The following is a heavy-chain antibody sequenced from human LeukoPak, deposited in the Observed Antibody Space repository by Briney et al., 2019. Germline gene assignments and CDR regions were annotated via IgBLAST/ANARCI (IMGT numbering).Heavy chain of an antibody. CDR3: AKYVSAKGPPYALDV. V-gene: IGHV3-23*01. D-gene: IGHD2/OR15-2a*01. CDR2: INVSGGST. J-gene: IGHJ6*02. CDR1: EFTFSSYA. Sequence: PGGSLGLSCAASEFTFSSYAMQWVRQAPGKGLEWVSGINVSGGSTWYADSVKGRFTISRDNSKNTLYLQMNSLRAEDTAVYYCAKYVSAKGPPYALDVWGQGTTVTVSS.